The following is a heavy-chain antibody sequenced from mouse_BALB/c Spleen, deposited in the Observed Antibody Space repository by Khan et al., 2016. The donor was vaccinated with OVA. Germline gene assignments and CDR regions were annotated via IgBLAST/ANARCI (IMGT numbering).Heavy chain of an antibody. CDR2: INPTTDYT. J-gene: IGHJ3*01. V-gene: IGHV1-7*01. CDR3: VIHGSSSAWFTY. CDR1: GYTFTSYW. Sequence: QIQLVQSGAELAKPGASVKMSCKASGYTFTSYWMHWVKQRPGQGLEWIGYINPTTDYTEYNQIFKDKATLTADKSSSTAYMQLSSLTSEDSAVYYCVIHGSSSAWFTYWGQGTLVTVSA. D-gene: IGHD1-1*01.